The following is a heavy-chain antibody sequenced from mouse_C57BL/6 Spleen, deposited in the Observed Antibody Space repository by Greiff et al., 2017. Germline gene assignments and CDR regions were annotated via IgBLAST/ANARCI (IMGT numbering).Heavy chain of an antibody. J-gene: IGHJ1*03. CDR3: ARGGNYGYWYFDV. CDR1: GYTFTSYW. V-gene: IGHV1-53*01. CDR2: INPSNGGT. Sequence: QVHVKQPGTELVKPGASVKLSCKASGYTFTSYWMHWVKQRPGQGLEWIGNINPSNGGTNYNEKFKSKATLTVDKSSSTAYMPLSSLTSEDSAVYYCARGGNYGYWYFDVWGTGTTVTVSS. D-gene: IGHD2-1*01.